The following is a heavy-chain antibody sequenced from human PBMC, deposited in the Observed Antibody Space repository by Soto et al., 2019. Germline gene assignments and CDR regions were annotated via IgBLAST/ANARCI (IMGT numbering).Heavy chain of an antibody. J-gene: IGHJ3*02. CDR3: ALGSWSAETFDI. Sequence: SVKVSCKASGGTFNIYTIIWVRQAPGQGLEWMGRIIPLLAITNYAQRFQDRVTITADTSTSTAYMDLSSLTSEDTAVYYCALGSWSAETFDIWG. CDR1: GGTFNIYT. D-gene: IGHD6-13*01. CDR2: IIPLLAIT. V-gene: IGHV1-69*02.